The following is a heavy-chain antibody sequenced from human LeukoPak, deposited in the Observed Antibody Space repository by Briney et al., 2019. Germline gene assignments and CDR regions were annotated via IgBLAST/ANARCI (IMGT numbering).Heavy chain of an antibody. CDR1: GGSFSGYY. CDR2: INHSGST. J-gene: IGHJ4*02. V-gene: IGHV4-34*01. Sequence: PSETLSLTCAVYGGSFSGYYWSWIRQPPGKGLEWIGEINHSGSTNYNPSLKSRVTISVDTSKNQFSLKLSSVTAADTAVYYCARGLGLGSRYYYGSGSYMYWGQGTLVTVSS. CDR3: ARGLGLGSRYYYGSGSYMY. D-gene: IGHD3-10*01.